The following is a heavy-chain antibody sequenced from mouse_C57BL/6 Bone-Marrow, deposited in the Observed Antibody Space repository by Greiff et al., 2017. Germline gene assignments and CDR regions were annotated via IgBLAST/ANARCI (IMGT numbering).Heavy chain of an antibody. CDR1: GFTFSDFY. J-gene: IGHJ4*01. V-gene: IGHV7-1*01. CDR2: SRNKANDYTT. CDR3: ARVRANWDYAMDY. Sequence: EVMLVESGGGLVQSGRSLRLSCATSGFTFSDFYMEWVRQAPGKGLEWIAASRNKANDYTTEYSASVKGRFIVSRDTSQSILYLQMNALRAEDTAIYYCARVRANWDYAMDYWGQGTSVTVSS. D-gene: IGHD4-1*01.